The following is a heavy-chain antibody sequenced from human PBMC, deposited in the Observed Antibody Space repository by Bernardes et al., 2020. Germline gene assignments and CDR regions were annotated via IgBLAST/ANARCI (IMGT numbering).Heavy chain of an antibody. V-gene: IGHV4-39*01. CDR2: IYYTGST. CDR1: GGSISSKNYF. Sequence: TLSLTCTVSGGSISSKNYFWGWIRQPPGKGLEWIGSIYYTGSTYYNPSLKSRVTMSVDTSKNQFSLKLTSVTAADTAVYYCARQAGDGYLDDAFDIWGQGTMVTVSS. D-gene: IGHD5-12*01. CDR3: ARQAGDGYLDDAFDI. J-gene: IGHJ3*02.